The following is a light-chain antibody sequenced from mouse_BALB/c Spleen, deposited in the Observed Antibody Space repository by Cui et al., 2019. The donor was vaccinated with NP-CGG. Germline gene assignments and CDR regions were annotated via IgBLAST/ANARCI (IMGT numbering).Light chain of an antibody. Sequence: QAVVTQESALTTSPGETVTLPCHPSTGAVTTSNYANWVQEKPDHLFTGLIGGTNNRAPGVPARFSGSLIGDKAALTITGAQTEDEAIYFCARWYSNHWVFGGGTKLTVL. CDR3: ARWYSNHWV. CDR1: TGAVTTSNY. CDR2: GTN. V-gene: IGLV1*01. J-gene: IGLJ1*01.